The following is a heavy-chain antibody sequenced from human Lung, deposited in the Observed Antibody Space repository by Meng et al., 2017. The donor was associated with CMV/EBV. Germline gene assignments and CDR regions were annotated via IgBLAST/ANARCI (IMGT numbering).Heavy chain of an antibody. D-gene: IGHD3-10*01. Sequence: VELEESRPGLVKPSQTLSLTCTVSGGSISSGGYYWSWIRQHPGKGLEWIGYIHSSGSTYYNPSLRSRLTMSVDTSKNQFSLKLSSVTAADTAVYYCARASYGSGSPLGESWFDPWGQGTLVTVSS. CDR2: IHSSGST. J-gene: IGHJ5*02. CDR3: ARASYGSGSPLGESWFDP. V-gene: IGHV4-31*03. CDR1: GGSISSGGYY.